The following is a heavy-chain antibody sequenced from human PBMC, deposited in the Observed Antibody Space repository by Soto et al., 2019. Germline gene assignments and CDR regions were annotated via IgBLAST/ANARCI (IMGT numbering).Heavy chain of an antibody. J-gene: IGHJ4*02. D-gene: IGHD2-8*01. CDR3: ARYGVN. CDR1: GFTFRSYW. V-gene: IGHV3-74*01. CDR2: ITSDGSTT. Sequence: EVQLLESGGGLVQPGGSLRLSCAASGFTFRSYWMHWVRQRPGKGLEWVSGITSDGSTTCYADSVKGRFTISRNNPKNTLYLQMDSLRAEDTAIYHCARYGVNWGQGTVVTVSS.